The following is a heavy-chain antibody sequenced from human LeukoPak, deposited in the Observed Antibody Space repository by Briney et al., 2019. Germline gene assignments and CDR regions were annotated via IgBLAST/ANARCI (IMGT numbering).Heavy chain of an antibody. Sequence: ASVKVSCKASGYTFTSYGISWVRQAPGQGLEWMGWISAYNGNTNYAQKLQGRVTMTTDTSTSTAYMELRSLRSDDTAVYYCARFLSWLSYYYFDYWGQGTLVTVSS. CDR3: ARFLSWLSYYYFDY. CDR2: ISAYNGNT. V-gene: IGHV1-18*01. J-gene: IGHJ4*02. CDR1: GYTFTSYG. D-gene: IGHD3-22*01.